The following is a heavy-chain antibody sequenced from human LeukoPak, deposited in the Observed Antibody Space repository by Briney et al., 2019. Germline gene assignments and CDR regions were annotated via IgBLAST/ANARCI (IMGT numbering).Heavy chain of an antibody. CDR3: ARELRDYYDSSGYFGSFYYFDY. V-gene: IGHV4-59*12. CDR2: IHYSGSA. Sequence: PSETLSLTCTVSGGPIRTYQWSWIRQPPGKGLEWIGNIHYSGSANYNPSLKSRVIISVDTSKNQFSLKLSSVTAADTAVYYCARELRDYYDSSGYFGSFYYFDYWGQGTLVTVSS. CDR1: GGPIRTYQ. J-gene: IGHJ4*02. D-gene: IGHD3-22*01.